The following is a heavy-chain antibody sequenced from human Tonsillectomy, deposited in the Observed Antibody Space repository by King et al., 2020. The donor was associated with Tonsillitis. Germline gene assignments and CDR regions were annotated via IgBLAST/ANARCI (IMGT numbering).Heavy chain of an antibody. Sequence: QLVQSGAEVKKPGASVRVSCKASGYTFTNYYMYWVRQAPGQGLEWMGIINPSGGSTRYAQKFLGRITMTTDTSTRTVYMELSSLKSEDTAVYYCAKNARGDTVTHGGDWFDPWGQGTLVTVSS. D-gene: IGHD4-17*01. CDR2: INPSGGST. V-gene: IGHV1-46*01. J-gene: IGHJ5*02. CDR3: AKNARGDTVTHGGDWFDP. CDR1: GYTFTNYY.